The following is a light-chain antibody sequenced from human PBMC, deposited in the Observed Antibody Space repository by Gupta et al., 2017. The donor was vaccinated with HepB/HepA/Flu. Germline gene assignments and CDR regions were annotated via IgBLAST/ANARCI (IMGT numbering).Light chain of an antibody. J-gene: IGLJ1*01. Sequence: QSVLTQPPSASGTPGQGVTIACSGSSSDIGSYTVNWYQQLPCTAPKLLIYSDNQRPAGVPDRFSGSKSGTSASLAISGLQSEDEADYYCAAWDDSLNGYVFGTGTKVTVL. CDR3: AAWDDSLNGYV. V-gene: IGLV1-44*01. CDR2: SDN. CDR1: SSDIGSYT.